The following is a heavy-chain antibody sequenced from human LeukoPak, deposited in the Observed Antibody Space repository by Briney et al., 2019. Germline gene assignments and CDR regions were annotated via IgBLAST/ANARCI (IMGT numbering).Heavy chain of an antibody. CDR1: GFTFTNAW. CDR3: TTDLGLTMIRGVIVY. V-gene: IGHV3-15*01. D-gene: IGHD3-10*01. J-gene: IGHJ4*02. Sequence: PGGSLRLSCAASGFTFTNAWMTWVRQAPGKGLEWVGRIKSKGDGEATDYAAPVKGRFSMSRDDSKATMYLQMYSLEAEDTAVYYCTTDLGLTMIRGVIVYWGQGALVTVSS. CDR2: IKSKGDGEAT.